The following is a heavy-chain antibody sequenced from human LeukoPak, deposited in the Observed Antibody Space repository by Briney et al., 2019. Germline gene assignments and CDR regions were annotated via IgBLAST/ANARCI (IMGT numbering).Heavy chain of an antibody. V-gene: IGHV5-51*01. CDR1: GYSFTNYW. CDR3: ATGLWWDLYF. CDR2: IYPDDSN. D-gene: IGHD1-26*01. J-gene: IGHJ4*02. Sequence: GESLKISCKGSGYSFTNYWIGWVRHMPVKGLEWMAIIYPDDSNRYSPSFQGHVTISADKSISTAYLQWSSLKASDTAMYYCATGLWWDLYFWGQGTLVTVSS.